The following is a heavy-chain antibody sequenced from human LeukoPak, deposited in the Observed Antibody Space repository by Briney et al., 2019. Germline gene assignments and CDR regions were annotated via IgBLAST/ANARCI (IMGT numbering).Heavy chain of an antibody. Sequence: SETLSLTCTVSGGSVSSGSYYWSWIRQPPGKGLEWIGYIYYSGSTNYNPSLKSRVTISVDTSKNQFSLKLSSVTAADTAVYYCAREVTGIAAAGTPLGGMDVWGQGTTVTVSS. V-gene: IGHV4-61*01. CDR2: IYYSGST. D-gene: IGHD6-13*01. CDR1: GGSVSSGSYY. CDR3: AREVTGIAAAGTPLGGMDV. J-gene: IGHJ6*02.